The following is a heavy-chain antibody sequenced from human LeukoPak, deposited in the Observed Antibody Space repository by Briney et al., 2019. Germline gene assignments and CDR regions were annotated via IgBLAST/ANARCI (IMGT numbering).Heavy chain of an antibody. V-gene: IGHV3-48*04. CDR2: ISSSSSTI. CDR1: GFTFSSYS. D-gene: IGHD3-22*01. CDR3: ARAYYYDSSGYYS. Sequence: GGSLRLSCAASGFTFSSYSMNWVRQAPGKGLEWVSYISSSSSTIYYADSVKGRFTISRDNAKNSLYLQMNSLRAEDTAVYYCARAYYYDSSGYYSWGQGTLVTVSS. J-gene: IGHJ4*02.